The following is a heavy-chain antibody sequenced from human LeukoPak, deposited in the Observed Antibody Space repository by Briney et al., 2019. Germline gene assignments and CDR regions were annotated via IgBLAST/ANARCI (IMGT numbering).Heavy chain of an antibody. CDR3: ARNPPNYYDSSGRMGAFDV. Sequence: SETLSLTCVVSGGFISSGGYYWGWIRHPPEKGLEWTGSVHHSGITYYNTSPKSRVTISVDKSKNQFSLELTSVTAADTAVYYCARNPPNYYDSSGRMGAFDVWGQGTMVTVSS. D-gene: IGHD3-22*01. CDR1: GGFISSGGYY. J-gene: IGHJ3*01. CDR2: VHHSGIT. V-gene: IGHV4-39*01.